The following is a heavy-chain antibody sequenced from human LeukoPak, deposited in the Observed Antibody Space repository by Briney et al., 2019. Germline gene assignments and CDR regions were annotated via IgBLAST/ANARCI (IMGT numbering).Heavy chain of an antibody. V-gene: IGHV3-30*02. D-gene: IGHD3-10*01. CDR3: AKDRVTMASYYNYMDL. J-gene: IGHJ6*03. Sequence: GGSLRLSCAASGFTLRSYGMNWVRRAPGKGLEWVAFIRFDGSNKYCADSVRGRFTISRDNSKNTLYLQMNTLRAEDTAVYYCAKDRVTMASYYNYMDLWGKGTTVTVFS. CDR2: IRFDGSNK. CDR1: GFTLRSYG.